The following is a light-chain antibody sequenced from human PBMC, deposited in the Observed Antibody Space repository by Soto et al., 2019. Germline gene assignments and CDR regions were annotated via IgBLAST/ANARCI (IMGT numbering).Light chain of an antibody. J-gene: IGKJ1*01. CDR1: KSISSS. CDR2: GAS. Sequence: EIVMTQSPATLSVSPGERATLSCRASKSISSSLAWYQHKPGQAPRLLIYGASTRATGIPARFSGSGSGTEFTLTISSLQSEDFAVYFCQQYSNWPPVTFGQGTKVEIK. V-gene: IGKV3-15*01. CDR3: QQYSNWPPVT.